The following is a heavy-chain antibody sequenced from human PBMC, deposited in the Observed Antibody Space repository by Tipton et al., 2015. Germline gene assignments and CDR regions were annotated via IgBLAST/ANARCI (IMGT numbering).Heavy chain of an antibody. J-gene: IGHJ4*02. CDR3: ARDGKVAALDF. Sequence: GSLRLSCAASGFNFHNYAMHWVRQAPGKGLVWVSRINSDGSSTSYADSVKGRFTISRDNAKNTLYLQMNSLRAEDTAVYYCARDGKVAALDFWGQGTLVTVSS. V-gene: IGHV3-74*01. CDR2: INSDGSST. D-gene: IGHD2-15*01. CDR1: GFNFHNYA.